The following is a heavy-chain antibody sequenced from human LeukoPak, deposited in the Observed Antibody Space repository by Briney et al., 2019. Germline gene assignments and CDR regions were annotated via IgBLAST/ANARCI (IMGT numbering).Heavy chain of an antibody. CDR2: IYSGGST. J-gene: IGHJ4*02. D-gene: IGHD4-17*01. Sequence: GGSLRLSCAASGFTVSSNYMSWVRQAPGKGLEWVSVIYSGGSTYYADSVKGRFTISRDNSKNTLYLQMNSLKTEDTAVYYCTTHYDYGDYYFDYWGQGTLVTVSS. CDR1: GFTVSSNY. CDR3: TTHYDYGDYYFDY. V-gene: IGHV3-53*01.